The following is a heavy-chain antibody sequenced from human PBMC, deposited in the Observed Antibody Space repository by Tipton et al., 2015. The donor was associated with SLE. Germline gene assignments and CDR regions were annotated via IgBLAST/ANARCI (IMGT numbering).Heavy chain of an antibody. CDR1: GGSISSSSYY. D-gene: IGHD1-26*01. CDR3: ARFHLKSYYEFDS. CDR2: IYYSGST. J-gene: IGHJ5*01. V-gene: IGHV4-39*01. Sequence: LSLTCTVSGGSISSSSYYWGWIRQPPGKGLEWIGSIYYSGSTYYNPSLKSRVTISVDTSKNQFSLKLSSVTAADTAVYYCARFHLKSYYEFDSWGQGALVTVSS.